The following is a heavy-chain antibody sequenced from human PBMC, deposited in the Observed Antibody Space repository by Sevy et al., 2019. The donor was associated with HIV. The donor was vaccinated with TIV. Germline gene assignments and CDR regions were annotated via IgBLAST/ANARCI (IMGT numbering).Heavy chain of an antibody. J-gene: IGHJ4*02. CDR3: ARVPTPYDNSGGDY. CDR2: IYYSGST. Sequence: SETLSLTCTVSGGSISSGDYYWSWIRQPPGKGLEWIGYIYYSGSTYYNPSLKGRITISVDTSRNQFSLKLNSVTAADTAVYYCARVPTPYDNSGGDYWGQGTLVTVSS. D-gene: IGHD3-22*01. CDR1: GGSISSGDYY. V-gene: IGHV4-30-4*01.